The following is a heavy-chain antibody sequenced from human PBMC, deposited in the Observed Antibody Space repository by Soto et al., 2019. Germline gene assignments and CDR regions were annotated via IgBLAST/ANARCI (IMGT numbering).Heavy chain of an antibody. CDR2: IYHSGTT. J-gene: IGHJ4*02. CDR1: GGSISNEDYS. D-gene: IGHD2-15*01. V-gene: IGHV4-30-2*01. CDR3: ATVIPATRYFAY. Sequence: PSGTLSLTCIDFGGSISNEDYSWSWVRQPPGKGLEWIGYIYHSGTTYYNPSLTSRVTISVDGSNNQFSLKLTSMTAADAAVYYCATVIPATRYFAYWGQGILVTVSS.